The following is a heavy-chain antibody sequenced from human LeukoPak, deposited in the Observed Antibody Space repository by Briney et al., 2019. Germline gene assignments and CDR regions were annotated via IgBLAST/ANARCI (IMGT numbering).Heavy chain of an antibody. V-gene: IGHV3-30-3*01. CDR2: ISYDGSNK. D-gene: IGHD3-10*01. CDR3: ARDFKRITMVRGVKGASGSFDI. Sequence: GGSLRLSCAASGFTFSSYAMHWVRQAPGKGLEWVAVISYDGSNKYYADSVKGRFTISRDNSKNTLYLQMNSLRAEDTAVYYCARDFKRITMVRGVKGASGSFDIWGQGTMVTVSS. J-gene: IGHJ3*02. CDR1: GFTFSSYA.